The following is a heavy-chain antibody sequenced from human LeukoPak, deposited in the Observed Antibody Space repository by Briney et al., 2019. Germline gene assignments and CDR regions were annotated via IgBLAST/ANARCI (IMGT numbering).Heavy chain of an antibody. D-gene: IGHD3-3*01. V-gene: IGHV3-48*03. CDR2: ISSSGSNI. J-gene: IGHJ4*02. CDR1: GFTFSSHE. Sequence: QPGGSLRLSCAASGFTFSSHEMNWVRQAPGKGLEWVSYISSSGSNIHYADSVKGRFTISRDNAKNSLYLQMNSLRAEDTAVYYCARDRRFLEWLSFDYWGQGTLVTVSS. CDR3: ARDRRFLEWLSFDY.